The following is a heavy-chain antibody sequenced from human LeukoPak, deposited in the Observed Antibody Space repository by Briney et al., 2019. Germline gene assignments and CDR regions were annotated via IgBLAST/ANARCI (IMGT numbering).Heavy chain of an antibody. CDR1: GGSISSYY. CDR3: ARGGYCGGDCFDY. Sequence: PSETLSLTCTVSGGSISSYYWSWIRQPPGKGLEWIGYIYYSGSTNYNPSLESRVTISVDTSKNQFFLKLSSVTAADTAVYYCARGGYCGGDCFDYWGQGTLVTVSS. CDR2: IYYSGST. J-gene: IGHJ4*02. D-gene: IGHD2-21*01. V-gene: IGHV4-59*01.